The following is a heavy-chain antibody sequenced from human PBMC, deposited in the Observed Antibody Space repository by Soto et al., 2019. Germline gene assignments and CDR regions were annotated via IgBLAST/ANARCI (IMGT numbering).Heavy chain of an antibody. CDR2: TSYSGNT. D-gene: IGHD3-3*01. CDR1: GGSVSTYY. V-gene: IGHV4-59*02. CDR3: ARDGVGRFDR. J-gene: IGHJ4*02. Sequence: QVQLQESGPGLLKPSETLSLTCTISGGSVSTYYWSWIRQPPGKELEWIGLTSYSGNTNYNPSLNTRVAMAVDTSTNQFSLTLSSVTAADTAVYYCARDGVGRFDRWGQGTLVTVSS.